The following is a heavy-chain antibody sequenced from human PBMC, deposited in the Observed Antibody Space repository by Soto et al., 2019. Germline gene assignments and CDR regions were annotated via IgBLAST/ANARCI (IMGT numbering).Heavy chain of an antibody. D-gene: IGHD3-3*01. V-gene: IGHV4-31*03. CDR1: GGSISSGDYY. Sequence: QVQLQESGPGLVKPSQTLSLTCTVSGGSISSGDYYWSWIRQHPGKGLEWIGYIHYSGSTYYNPSLKSRVTISVDTSKNQFSLKLSSVTAADTAVYYCARWWSGSRQGFDPWGQGNLVTVSS. CDR3: ARWWSGSRQGFDP. J-gene: IGHJ5*02. CDR2: IHYSGST.